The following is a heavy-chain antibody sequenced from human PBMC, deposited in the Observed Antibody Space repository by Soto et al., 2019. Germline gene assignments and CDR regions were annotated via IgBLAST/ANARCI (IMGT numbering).Heavy chain of an antibody. CDR2: TIPALGKT. V-gene: IGHV1-69*10. CDR1: GDNFKKNV. CDR3: ARGPFRPSAMDV. D-gene: IGHD3-10*01. J-gene: IGHJ6*02. Sequence: SVKVSCKPSGDNFKKNVFTWVRQAPGQGLEWMGGTIPALGKTHYIEKFQGRVTITVDDATRTVHMEVRDLTSEDTAIYYCARGPFRPSAMDVWGQGTTVTVSS.